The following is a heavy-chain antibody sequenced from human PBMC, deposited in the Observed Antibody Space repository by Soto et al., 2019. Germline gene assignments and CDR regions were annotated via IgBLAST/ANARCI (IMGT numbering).Heavy chain of an antibody. Sequence: ASVKVSCKASGGTFSSYAISWVRQAPGQGLEWMGGIIPTFGTANYAQKFQGRVTITADESTSTAYMELSSLRSEDTAVYYCARLIDYDILTGLRAVYYYYGMDVWGQGTTVTVSS. J-gene: IGHJ6*02. D-gene: IGHD3-9*01. CDR3: ARLIDYDILTGLRAVYYYYGMDV. CDR2: IIPTFGTA. CDR1: GGTFSSYA. V-gene: IGHV1-69*13.